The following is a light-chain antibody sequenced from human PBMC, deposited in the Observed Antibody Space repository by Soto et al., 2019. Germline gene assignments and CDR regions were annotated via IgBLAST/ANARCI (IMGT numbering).Light chain of an antibody. Sequence: QSALTQPASVSGSPGQSITISCTGTTSDVGGHNYVSWYQQHPDKAPKLMIYDVSNRPSGVSSRFSGSKSGNTASLTISGLQAEDEADYYCSSCTSTSTVLFGGGTKLTVL. CDR2: DVS. J-gene: IGLJ2*01. CDR3: SSCTSTSTVL. V-gene: IGLV2-14*03. CDR1: TSDVGGHNY.